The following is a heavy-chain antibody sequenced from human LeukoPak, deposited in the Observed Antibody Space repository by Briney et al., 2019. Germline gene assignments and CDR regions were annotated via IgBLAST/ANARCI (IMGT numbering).Heavy chain of an antibody. CDR2: IKGDGSVK. CDR3: ARDLDVLLRGVELYDANDM. CDR1: GFTFSNYW. J-gene: IGHJ3*02. D-gene: IGHD3-10*01. V-gene: IGHV3-7*05. Sequence: GRSLRLTCAASGFTFSNYWITWVRHTPRKWLESVANIKGDGSVKHNVHSVEVRFTDSRANDKNLLYLQMNSLRAETTAIYYCARDLDVLLRGVELYDANDMWGQGTAVTVSS.